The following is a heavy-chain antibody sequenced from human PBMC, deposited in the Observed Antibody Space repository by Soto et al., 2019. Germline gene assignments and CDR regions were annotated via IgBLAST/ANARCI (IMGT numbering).Heavy chain of an antibody. CDR3: ASHYGDTGWFEP. V-gene: IGHV3-21*06. J-gene: IGHJ5*02. D-gene: IGHD4-17*01. CDR2: ITSSSSSI. CDR1: VFTFSAYN. Sequence: XGSLRLSCASSVFTFSAYNMNCVRHPPGKGLEWVSSITSSSSSIYYADSLKGRFTISRDNAKNSLYLQMNSLRAEDTAVYYCASHYGDTGWFEPWGQGTLVTVSS.